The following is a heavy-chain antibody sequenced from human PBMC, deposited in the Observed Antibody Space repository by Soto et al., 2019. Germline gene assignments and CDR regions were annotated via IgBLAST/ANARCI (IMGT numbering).Heavy chain of an antibody. CDR3: AREGAGSYWFDP. Sequence: SDTLSLTCTISGGSIDSGGYYWSWIRQHPTEGLEWIGYIHNNGSTYYNPSLTCRVSISADRSKTQFSLNVYSVHAADTGVYYCAREGAGSYWFDPWGPGVLVTVSS. J-gene: IGHJ5*02. V-gene: IGHV4-31*03. CDR1: GGSIDSGGYY. D-gene: IGHD3-10*01. CDR2: IHNNGST.